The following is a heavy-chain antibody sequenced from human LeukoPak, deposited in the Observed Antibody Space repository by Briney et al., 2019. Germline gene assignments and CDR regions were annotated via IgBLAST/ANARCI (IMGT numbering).Heavy chain of an antibody. Sequence: GASVKVSCKASGYTFTDYYIHWVRQAPGQGLEWMGGIIPIVGTAKYAQKFQGRVTITADESTSTAYMELRSLRSEDTAVYYCARATVTTFNWFDPWGQGTVVTVSS. D-gene: IGHD4-17*01. V-gene: IGHV1-69*13. CDR1: GYTFTDYY. CDR3: ARATVTTFNWFDP. J-gene: IGHJ5*02. CDR2: IIPIVGTA.